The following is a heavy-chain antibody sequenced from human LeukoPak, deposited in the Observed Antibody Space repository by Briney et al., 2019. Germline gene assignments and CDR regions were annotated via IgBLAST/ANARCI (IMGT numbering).Heavy chain of an antibody. J-gene: IGHJ4*02. CDR2: INKDGGEK. CDR3: VKDSPPRYSGSPPAY. Sequence: GGSLRLSCAASGFTFSSYWMSWVRQAPGKGLEWVANINKDGGEKYYVDSVRGRFTISRDNAKNSLYLQMNSLRADDTAVYYCVKDSPPRYSGSPPAYWGQGTLVTVSS. D-gene: IGHD1-26*01. CDR1: GFTFSSYW. V-gene: IGHV3-7*03.